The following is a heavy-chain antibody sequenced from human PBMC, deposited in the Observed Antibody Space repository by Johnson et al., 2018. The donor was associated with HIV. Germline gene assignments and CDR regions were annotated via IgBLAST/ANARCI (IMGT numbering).Heavy chain of an antibody. V-gene: IGHV3-13*01. CDR2: IGSAGDT. CDR1: GFTFSSYD. Sequence: VQLVESGGGLVQPGGSLRLSCAASGFTFSSYDMHWVRQPTGKGLEWVSAIGSAGDTYYQGSVKGRFTHSREKAKNSLYLKRNSLRAGDTAVYYCAGVAADSSGYYRDAFDIWGQGTMVTVSS. D-gene: IGHD3-22*01. CDR3: AGVAADSSGYYRDAFDI. J-gene: IGHJ3*02.